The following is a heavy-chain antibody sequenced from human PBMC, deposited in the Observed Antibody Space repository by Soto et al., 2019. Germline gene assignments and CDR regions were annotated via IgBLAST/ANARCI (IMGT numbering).Heavy chain of an antibody. CDR1: GGSISSYNW. V-gene: IGHV4-4*02. CDR3: AKYGDYVSGRDFFDY. CDR2: IYHSGST. J-gene: IGHJ4*02. Sequence: QVQLQESGPGLVEPSGTLSLTCVISGGSISSYNWWSWVRQPPGKGLEWIGEIYHSGSTNYNPSLKSRVTISLDKSKNQFSLKLSSVTAADTAVYYCAKYGDYVSGRDFFDYWGQGTLVTVSS. D-gene: IGHD4-17*01.